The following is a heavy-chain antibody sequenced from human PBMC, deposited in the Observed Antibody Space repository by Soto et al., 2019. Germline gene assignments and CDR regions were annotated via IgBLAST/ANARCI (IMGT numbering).Heavy chain of an antibody. CDR1: GGSISSYY. D-gene: IGHD5-18*01. V-gene: IGHV4-59*01. CDR2: IYYSGST. J-gene: IGHJ4*02. Sequence: QVQLQESGPGLVKPSETLSLTCTVSGGSISSYYWSWIRQPPGKGLEWIGYIYYSGSTNYNPSLKSRVTISVDTSKNQFSLKLSSVTAADTAVYYCARRYGYSFDFWGQGNLVTASS. CDR3: ARRYGYSFDF.